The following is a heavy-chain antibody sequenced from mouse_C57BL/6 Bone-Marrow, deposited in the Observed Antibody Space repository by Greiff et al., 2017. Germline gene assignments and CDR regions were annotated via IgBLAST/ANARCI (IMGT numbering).Heavy chain of an antibody. CDR3: TTHYGSSLWYFDV. CDR1: GFNIKDDY. Sequence: EVQLQQSGAELVRPGASVKLSCTASGFNIKDDYMHWVKQRPEQGLEWIGWIDPENGDTEYASKFQGKATITADPSSNTAYLQLSSLTSEDTAVYYCTTHYGSSLWYFDVWGTGTTVTVSS. V-gene: IGHV14-4*01. D-gene: IGHD1-1*01. CDR2: IDPENGDT. J-gene: IGHJ1*03.